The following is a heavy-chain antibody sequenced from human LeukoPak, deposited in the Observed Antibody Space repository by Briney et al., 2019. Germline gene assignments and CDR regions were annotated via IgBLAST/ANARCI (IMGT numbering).Heavy chain of an antibody. CDR3: ARRRVSSYFDY. CDR1: GFTFSSYW. V-gene: IGHV4-39*01. CDR2: IYYSGST. D-gene: IGHD2-2*01. J-gene: IGHJ4*02. Sequence: PGGSLRLSCAASGFTFSSYWMSWIRQPPGKGLEWIGSIYYSGSTYYNPSLKSRVTIPVDTSKNQFSLKLSAVTAADTAVYYCARRRVSSYFDYWGQGTLVTVPS.